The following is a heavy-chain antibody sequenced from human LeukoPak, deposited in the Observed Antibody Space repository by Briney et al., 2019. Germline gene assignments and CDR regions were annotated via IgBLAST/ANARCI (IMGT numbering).Heavy chain of an antibody. D-gene: IGHD2-2*01. CDR1: GGSFSTYY. Sequence: SETLSLTCAVYGGSFSTYYWSWIRQSPGKGLEWIGEVTHSGRTNYNPSLRSRVTISVDMSKHQFSLKPISVTAADTAVYYCARGPRIVPANDGYYYLDVWGKGTTVTVSS. CDR2: VTHSGRT. J-gene: IGHJ6*03. CDR3: ARGPRIVPANDGYYYLDV. V-gene: IGHV4-34*01.